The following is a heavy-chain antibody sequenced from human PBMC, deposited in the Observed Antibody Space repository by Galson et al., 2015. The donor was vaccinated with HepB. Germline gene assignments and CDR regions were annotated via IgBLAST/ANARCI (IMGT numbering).Heavy chain of an antibody. J-gene: IGHJ4*02. V-gene: IGHV3-15*01. CDR1: GFTFSNAW. CDR2: IKSKTDGGTT. Sequence: SLRLSCAASGFTFSNAWMSWVRQAPGKGLEWVGRIKSKTDGGTTDYAAPVKGRFTISRDDSKNTLYLQMNSLKTEDKAVYYCTSDQVAAAIFRSNFDYWGQGTLVTVSS. D-gene: IGHD2-15*01. CDR3: TSDQVAAAIFRSNFDY.